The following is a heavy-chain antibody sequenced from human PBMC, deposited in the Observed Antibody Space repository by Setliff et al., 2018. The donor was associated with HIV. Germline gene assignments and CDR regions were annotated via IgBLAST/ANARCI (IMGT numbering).Heavy chain of an antibody. CDR3: ARVSKGDYGGNFDS. Sequence: SQTLSLTCTVSGGSISGYYWSWIRQPAGKGLEWIGRIYPSGSTSYNPSLQSRVVMSVDTSKNQFSLRLISVTAADTAVYFCARVSKGDYGGNFDSWGQGTLVTVSS. V-gene: IGHV4-4*07. D-gene: IGHD4-17*01. J-gene: IGHJ4*02. CDR2: IYPSGST. CDR1: GGSISGYY.